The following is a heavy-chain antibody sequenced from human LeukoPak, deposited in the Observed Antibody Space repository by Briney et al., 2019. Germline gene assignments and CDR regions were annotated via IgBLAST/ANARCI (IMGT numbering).Heavy chain of an antibody. J-gene: IGHJ4*02. CDR1: GGSFSGYY. D-gene: IGHD6-13*01. Sequence: PSETLSLTCAVYGGSFSGYYWSWIRQPPGKGLEWIGEINHSGSTNYNPSLKSRVTISVDTSKNQFSLKLSSVTAADTAVYYCARSGPTRVYSSSWLSRFDYWGQGTLVTVSS. V-gene: IGHV4-34*01. CDR3: ARSGPTRVYSSSWLSRFDY. CDR2: INHSGST.